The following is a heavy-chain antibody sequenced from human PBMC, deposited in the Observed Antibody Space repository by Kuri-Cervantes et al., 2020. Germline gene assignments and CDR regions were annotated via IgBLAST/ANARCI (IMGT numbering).Heavy chain of an antibody. V-gene: IGHV2-5*02. D-gene: IGHD3-10*01. Sequence: SGPTLVKPTQTRTLTCTFSGFSLSTSGVGVGWIRQPTGRALEWLALIYWDDDKRYSPSLKSRLTITKDTSKNQVVLTMTNMDPVDTATYYCARIGFRELSANYWGQGTLVTVSS. CDR1: GFSLSTSGVG. J-gene: IGHJ4*02. CDR3: ARIGFRELSANY. CDR2: IYWDDDK.